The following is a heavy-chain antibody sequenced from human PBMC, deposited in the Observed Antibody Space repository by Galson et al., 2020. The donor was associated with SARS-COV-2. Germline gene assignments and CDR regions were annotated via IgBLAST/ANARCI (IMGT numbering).Heavy chain of an antibody. V-gene: IGHV3-11*05. CDR1: GLIFSDYY. D-gene: IGHD2-2*01. CDR2: ISPSSDYT. Sequence: GGSLRLSCTASGLIFSDYYMTWIRQAPGKGLEWISYISPSSDYTNYADSVRGRFTISRDNTKTSLFLHMDSLRAEDTAVYYCTIGYCSSATCYPRFDPWGQGTLVTVSS. J-gene: IGHJ5*02. CDR3: TIGYCSSATCYPRFDP.